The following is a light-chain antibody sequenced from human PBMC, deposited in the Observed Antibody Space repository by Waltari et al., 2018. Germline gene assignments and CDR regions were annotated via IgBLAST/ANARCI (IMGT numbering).Light chain of an antibody. CDR3: AAWDDSLSGAV. CDR1: ISNIGSTF. CDR2: RTN. V-gene: IGLV1-47*01. J-gene: IGLJ7*01. Sequence: QSVLAQPPSASGTPGQRDTISCSGSISNIGSTFVDWYRQLPGRAPKLLIYRTNQRPSGVPDRFSGSKSGTSASLAITGLRSEDEADYYCAAWDDSLSGAVFGGGTQLTVL.